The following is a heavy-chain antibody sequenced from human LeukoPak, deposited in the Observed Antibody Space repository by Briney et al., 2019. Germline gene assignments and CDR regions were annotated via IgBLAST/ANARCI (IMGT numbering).Heavy chain of an antibody. D-gene: IGHD6-13*01. Sequence: PGGSLRLSCAASGFTFSSYSMNWVRQAPGKGLEWVSSISSSSSYIYYADSVKGRFTISRDNAKNSLYLQMNSLRAEDTAVYYCARDIFGDAGSSWYRLMCAFDIWGQGTMVAVSS. J-gene: IGHJ3*02. CDR3: ARDIFGDAGSSWYRLMCAFDI. V-gene: IGHV3-21*01. CDR2: ISSSSSYI. CDR1: GFTFSSYS.